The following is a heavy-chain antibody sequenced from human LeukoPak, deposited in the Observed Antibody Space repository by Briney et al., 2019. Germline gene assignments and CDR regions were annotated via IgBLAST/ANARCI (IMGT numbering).Heavy chain of an antibody. CDR2: IYYSGST. CDR1: GGSISSYY. J-gene: IGHJ4*02. CDR3: ARSIVGATTLDY. V-gene: IGHV4-59*01. Sequence: SETLSLTCTVSGGSISSYYWSWIRQPPGKGLEWIGYIYYSGSTNYNPSLKSRVTISVDTSKKQFSLNLSSVTAADTAVYYCARSIVGATTLDYWGQGTLVTVSS. D-gene: IGHD1-26*01.